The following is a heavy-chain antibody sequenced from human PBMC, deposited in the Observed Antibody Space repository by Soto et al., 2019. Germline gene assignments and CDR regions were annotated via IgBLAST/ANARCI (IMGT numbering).Heavy chain of an antibody. CDR2: ISAYNGHT. CDR3: ARSYCSTSTCYSYWFDP. J-gene: IGHJ5*02. D-gene: IGHD2-2*02. CDR1: GYTFNRYG. V-gene: IGHV1-18*04. Sequence: ASVQVSYKASGYTFNRYGISWVRQPPGQGLEWMGWISAYNGHTNYAQKVQGRVTITTDTSTSTAYMELTSLRSDDTAVYYCARSYCSTSTCYSYWFDPWGQGTLVTVSS.